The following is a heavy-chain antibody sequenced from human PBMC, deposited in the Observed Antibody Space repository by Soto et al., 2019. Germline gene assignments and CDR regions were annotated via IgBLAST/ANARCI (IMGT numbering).Heavy chain of an antibody. J-gene: IGHJ4*02. CDR1: GFTFSSYV. Sequence: QVQLVESGGGVVQPGRYLGLSCAASGFTFSSYVMHWVRQAPGKGLEWVAVISYDGSNKYSADSVKGRFTISRDNSKNTLYLQMNILRYEDTVVYYCPKSPYSSGWYAQYYFAYWGKVTLDTVSS. V-gene: IGHV3-30*18. CDR2: ISYDGSNK. CDR3: PKSPYSSGWYAQYYFAY. D-gene: IGHD6-19*01.